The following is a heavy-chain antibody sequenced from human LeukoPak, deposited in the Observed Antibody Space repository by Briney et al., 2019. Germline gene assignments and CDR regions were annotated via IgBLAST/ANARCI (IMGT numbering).Heavy chain of an antibody. V-gene: IGHV1-69*04. CDR3: ARDPVGQLVRLVTWFDP. Sequence: SVKVSCKASGYTFTSYAISWVRQAPGQGLEWMGRIIPILGIANYAQKFQGRVTITADKSTSTAYMELSSLRSEDTAVYYCARDPVGQLVRLVTWFDPWGQGTLVTVSS. CDR1: GYTFTSYA. J-gene: IGHJ5*02. CDR2: IIPILGIA. D-gene: IGHD6-6*01.